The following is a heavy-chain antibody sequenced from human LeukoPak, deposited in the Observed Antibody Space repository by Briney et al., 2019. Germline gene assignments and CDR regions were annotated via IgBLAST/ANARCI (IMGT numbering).Heavy chain of an antibody. CDR3: ARAPYYYDNCGYFRFDY. Sequence: KTSETLSLTCTVSGGSVSSRTYYWSWIRQPPGKGLEWIGYIYSSGSTNYNPSLKSRVTISVDTSKNQFSLKLTSVTAADTAVYYCARAPYYYDNCGYFRFDYWGQGTLVTVSS. CDR2: IYSSGST. CDR1: GGSVSSRTYY. D-gene: IGHD3-22*01. V-gene: IGHV4-61*01. J-gene: IGHJ4*02.